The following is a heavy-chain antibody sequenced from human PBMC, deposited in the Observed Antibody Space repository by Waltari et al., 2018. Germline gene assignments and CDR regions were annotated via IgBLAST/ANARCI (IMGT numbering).Heavy chain of an antibody. CDR3: ARAGEWFGEVDAFDI. CDR1: GGSFSGYY. J-gene: IGHJ3*02. D-gene: IGHD3-10*01. V-gene: IGHV4-34*01. Sequence: QVQLQQWGAGLLKPSETLSLTCAVYGGSFSGYYWSWIRQPPGKGLEWIGEINHSGSTNYNPSLKSRVTISVDTSKNQFSLKLSSVTAADTAVYYCARAGEWFGEVDAFDIWGQGTMVTVSS. CDR2: INHSGST.